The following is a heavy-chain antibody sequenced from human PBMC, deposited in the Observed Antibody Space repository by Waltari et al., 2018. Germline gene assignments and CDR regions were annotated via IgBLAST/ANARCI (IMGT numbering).Heavy chain of an antibody. D-gene: IGHD2-15*01. V-gene: IGHV1-69*08. CDR1: GGTFSSYT. Sequence: QVQLVQSGAAVKKPGSSVKVSCKASGGTFSSYTISWVRQAPGQGLEWMGRIIPILGIANYAQKFQGRVTITADKSTSTAYMELSSLRSEDTAVYYCARDGVVVVAATPDDAFDIWGQGTMVTVSS. J-gene: IGHJ3*02. CDR2: IIPILGIA. CDR3: ARDGVVVVAATPDDAFDI.